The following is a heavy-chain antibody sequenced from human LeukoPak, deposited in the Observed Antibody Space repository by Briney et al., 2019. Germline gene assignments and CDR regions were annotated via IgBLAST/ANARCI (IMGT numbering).Heavy chain of an antibody. Sequence: GGSLRLSCAASGFTFSSDSMNWVRQAPGKGLEWVSSISSSSSYIYYADSVKGRFTISKDNAKNSLYLQMNSLRAEDTAVYYCARRYSSSSGFDYWGQGTLVTVSS. J-gene: IGHJ4*02. CDR2: ISSSSSYI. V-gene: IGHV3-21*01. CDR3: ARRYSSSSGFDY. CDR1: GFTFSSDS. D-gene: IGHD6-6*01.